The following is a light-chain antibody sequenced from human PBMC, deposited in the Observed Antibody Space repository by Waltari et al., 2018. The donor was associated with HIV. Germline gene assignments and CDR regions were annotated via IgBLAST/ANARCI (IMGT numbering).Light chain of an antibody. CDR1: RSNIGDHF. V-gene: IGLV1-47*01. J-gene: IGLJ3*02. Sequence: QSVLTQPPSASGTAGQRVTISCSGSRSNIGDHFVDWFQQLPGTAPKLLIYRNYHRPSGVPDRFSGSKSGTSASLAISGLRSEDEADYYCAAWDYRLLWVFGGGTILTVL. CDR2: RNY. CDR3: AAWDYRLLWV.